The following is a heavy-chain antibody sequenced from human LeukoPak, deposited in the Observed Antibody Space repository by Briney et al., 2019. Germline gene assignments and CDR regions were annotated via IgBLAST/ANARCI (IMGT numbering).Heavy chain of an antibody. CDR2: ISAYNGDT. Sequence: ASVKVSCKASGYTFTSYGISWVRQAPGQGLEWMGWISAYNGDTNYAQKLQGRVTMTTDTSTSTAYMELRSLRSEDTAVYYCARIGYSGYDHDYWGQGTLVTVSS. V-gene: IGHV1-18*01. D-gene: IGHD5-12*01. CDR1: GYTFTSYG. CDR3: ARIGYSGYDHDY. J-gene: IGHJ4*02.